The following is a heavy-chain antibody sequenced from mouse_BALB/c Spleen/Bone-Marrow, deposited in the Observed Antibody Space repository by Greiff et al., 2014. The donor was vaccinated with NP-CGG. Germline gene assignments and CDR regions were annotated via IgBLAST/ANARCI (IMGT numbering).Heavy chain of an antibody. J-gene: IGHJ4*01. CDR2: INSGGSYT. V-gene: IGHV5-9-3*01. D-gene: IGHD2-13*01. CDR3: SRGDWGDAMDY. CDR1: GFTFSSYA. Sequence: EVKLVESGGGLVKPGGSLKLSCAASGFTFSSYAMSWVRQTPEKRLGWVATINSGGSYTYYPDSVKGRFTISRDNAKNTLYLQMTSLRSEVTAIYYCSRGDWGDAMDYWGQGTSVTVST.